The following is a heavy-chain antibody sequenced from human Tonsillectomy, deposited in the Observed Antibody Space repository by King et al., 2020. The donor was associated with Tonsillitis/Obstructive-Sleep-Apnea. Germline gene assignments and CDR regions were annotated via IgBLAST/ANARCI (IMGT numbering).Heavy chain of an antibody. J-gene: IGHJ5*02. V-gene: IGHV4-59*08. CDR2: IYDSGST. Sequence: VPLPASVPGLVTPSEPLSLTCPVSGASLNNYYWSWIRQPPGKGLEWIGYIYDSGSTSYNPSLQSRVPISVDMSKNPFSLRLTSVTAADTAGDFGGARGVTGGDPWGKGTRGT. CDR1: GASLNNYY. CDR3: GARGVTGGDP. D-gene: IGHD1-14*01.